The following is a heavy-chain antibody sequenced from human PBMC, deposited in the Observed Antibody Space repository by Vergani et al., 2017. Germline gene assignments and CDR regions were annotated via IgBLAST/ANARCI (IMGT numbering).Heavy chain of an antibody. CDR2: INPSGGHT. J-gene: IGHJ4*02. V-gene: IGHV1-46*03. Sequence: QVQVVQSGAEVKKSGASVKVSCKTSGYTFSNYYMHWVRQAPGQGLEWMGIINPSGGHTNYAQKFQGRVTMTRGTSTSTVYMELSSLRSDDTAIYYCARGDYGILTGYRYWGQGTLVTVSA. CDR1: GYTFSNYY. CDR3: ARGDYGILTGYRY. D-gene: IGHD3-9*01.